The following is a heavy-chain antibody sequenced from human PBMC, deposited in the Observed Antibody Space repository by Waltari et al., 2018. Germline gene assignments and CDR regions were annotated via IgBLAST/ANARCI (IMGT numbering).Heavy chain of an antibody. CDR2: IIPIFGTA. J-gene: IGHJ6*02. CDR3: ARAGGVIMSYYYYGMDV. CDR1: GGTFSSYA. Sequence: QVQLVQSGAEVKKPGSSVKVSCKASGGTFSSYAISWVRQAPGQGREWMGGIIPIFGTANYAQKFQGRVTITADESTSTAYMELSSLRSEDTAVYYCARAGGVIMSYYYYGMDVWGQGTTVTVSS. D-gene: IGHD3-10*01. V-gene: IGHV1-69*13.